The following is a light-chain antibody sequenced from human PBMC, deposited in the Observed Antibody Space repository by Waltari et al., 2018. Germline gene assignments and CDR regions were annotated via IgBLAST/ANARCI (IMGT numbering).Light chain of an antibody. CDR2: YAS. CDR3: QQYNNWPIT. CDR1: QSIGSN. V-gene: IGKV3-15*01. J-gene: IGKJ5*01. Sequence: EVVLMQSPATLSVSPGERATLSCRASQSIGSNLAWYQQKPGQAPRLLIYYASTRATGIPARFSGSGSGTEFTLTISSLQSEDFAVYYCQQYNNWPITFGQGTRLEIK.